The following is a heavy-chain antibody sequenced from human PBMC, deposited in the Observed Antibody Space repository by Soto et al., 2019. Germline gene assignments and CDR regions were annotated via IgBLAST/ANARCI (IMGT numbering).Heavy chain of an antibody. CDR2: ISWNSGSI. CDR1: GFTFDDYA. Sequence: EVQLVESGGGLVQPGRSLRLSCAASGFTFDDYAMHWVRQAPGKGLEWVSGISWNSGSIGYADSVKGRFTISRDNAKNSLYLQMNSLRAEDTALYYSAKGQGDYAVGAFDIWGQGTMVTVSS. V-gene: IGHV3-9*01. CDR3: AKGQGDYAVGAFDI. D-gene: IGHD4-17*01. J-gene: IGHJ3*02.